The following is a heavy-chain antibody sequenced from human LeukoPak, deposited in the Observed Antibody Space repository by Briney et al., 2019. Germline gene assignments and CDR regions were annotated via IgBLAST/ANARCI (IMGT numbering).Heavy chain of an antibody. CDR3: VRDRMVGAGLFDY. V-gene: IGHV1-69*06. CDR1: GGIFSTYA. Sequence: SVKVSCKTSGGIFSTYAISWVRQGPGQGLEWMGQIIPLYGSATYAQKYQGRVTITADRSSSTAYIELSSLRSEDTAIYYCVRDRMVGAGLFDYWGQGTLVTVSS. J-gene: IGHJ4*02. CDR2: IIPLYGSA. D-gene: IGHD1-26*01.